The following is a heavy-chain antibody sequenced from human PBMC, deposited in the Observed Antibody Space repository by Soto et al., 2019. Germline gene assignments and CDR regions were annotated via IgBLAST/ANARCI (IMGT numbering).Heavy chain of an antibody. CDR2: ISYDGSNK. J-gene: IGHJ6*02. CDR3: AKDPTGTGGASWRDYYYYYGMDV. CDR1: GFTFSSYG. Sequence: GGSLRLSCAASGFTFSSYGMHWVRQAPGKGLEWVAVISYDGSNKYYADSVKGRFTISRDNSKNTLYLQMNSLRAEDTAVYYCAKDPTGTGGASWRDYYYYYGMDVWGQGTTVTVSS. V-gene: IGHV3-30*18. D-gene: IGHD2-8*02.